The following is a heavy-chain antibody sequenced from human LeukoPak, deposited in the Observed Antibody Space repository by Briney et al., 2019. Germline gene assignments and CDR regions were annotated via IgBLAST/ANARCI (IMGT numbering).Heavy chain of an antibody. V-gene: IGHV4-59*01. D-gene: IGHD2-15*01. CDR2: IYYSGST. J-gene: IGHJ3*02. CDR3: ARDGSFCSGGSCYQAFDI. Sequence: SETLSLTCTVSGGSISSYYWSWIRQPPGKGLEWIGYIYYSGSTNYNPSLKSRVTISVDTSKNQFSLKLSSVTAADTAVYNCARDGSFCSGGSCYQAFDIWGQGTMVTVSS. CDR1: GGSISSYY.